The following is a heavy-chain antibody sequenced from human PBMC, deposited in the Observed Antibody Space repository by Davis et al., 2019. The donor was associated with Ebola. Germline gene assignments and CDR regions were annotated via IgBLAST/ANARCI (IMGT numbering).Heavy chain of an antibody. J-gene: IGHJ6*02. CDR3: ARDVIRIGMDV. Sequence: PGGSLRLSCAASGFTFSSYAMHWVRQAPGKGLEWVAVISYDGSNKYYADSVKGRFTISRDNSKNTLYLQMNSLGAEDTAVYYCARDVIRIGMDVWGQGTTVTVSS. CDR2: ISYDGSNK. D-gene: IGHD3-16*02. V-gene: IGHV3-30-3*01. CDR1: GFTFSSYA.